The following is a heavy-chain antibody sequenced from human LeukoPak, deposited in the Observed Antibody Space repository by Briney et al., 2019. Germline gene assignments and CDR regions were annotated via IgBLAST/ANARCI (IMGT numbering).Heavy chain of an antibody. Sequence: GGSLRLSCAASGFTFSDYYMTWIRQAPGKGLEWVSSISSSSSYIYYADSVKGRFTISRDNAKNSLYLQMNSLRAEDTAVYYCASIVATSDAFDIWGQGTMVTVSS. CDR1: GFTFSDYY. D-gene: IGHD5-12*01. CDR3: ASIVATSDAFDI. V-gene: IGHV3-11*06. J-gene: IGHJ3*02. CDR2: ISSSSSYI.